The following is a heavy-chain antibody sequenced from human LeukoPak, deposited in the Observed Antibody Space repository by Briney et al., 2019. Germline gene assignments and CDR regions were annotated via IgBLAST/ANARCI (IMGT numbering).Heavy chain of an antibody. J-gene: IGHJ4*02. CDR2: IKQDGSEK. Sequence: GGSLRLSCAASGFTFSSYWMSWVRQAPGKGLEWVANIKQDGSEKYYVDSVKGRFTISRDNAKNSLYLLMNSLRAEDTAVYYCARDPGLRYFDWTMSGYFDYWGQGTLVTVSS. D-gene: IGHD3-9*01. V-gene: IGHV3-7*03. CDR1: GFTFSSYW. CDR3: ARDPGLRYFDWTMSGYFDY.